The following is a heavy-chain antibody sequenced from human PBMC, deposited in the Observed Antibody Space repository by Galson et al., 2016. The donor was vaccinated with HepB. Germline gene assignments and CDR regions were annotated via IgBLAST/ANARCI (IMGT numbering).Heavy chain of an antibody. CDR1: GFTVSSNC. V-gene: IGHV3-66*01. Sequence: SLRLSCAASGFTVSSNCMSWVRQAPGKGLEWVSLICDGGSAYYTDSVKASFTISRDNHKNTLYLQMNNLRPEDTAVYFCARDPPGVPDFALDVWGQGTTVTVSS. CDR3: ARDPPGVPDFALDV. CDR2: ICDGGSA. J-gene: IGHJ6*02. D-gene: IGHD3-10*01.